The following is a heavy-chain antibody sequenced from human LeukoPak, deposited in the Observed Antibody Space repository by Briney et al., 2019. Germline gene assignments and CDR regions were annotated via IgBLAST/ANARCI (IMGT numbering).Heavy chain of an antibody. D-gene: IGHD1-26*01. J-gene: IGHJ4*02. CDR2: MYYRGST. CDR3: ATTTIRLGY. Sequence: SETLSLTCTVSGYSISSSSHYWGWIRQPPGKGLEWIGSMYYRGSTYHNPSLKSRVAISVDTSKNQFSLKLSSVTAADTAVYYCATTTIRLGYWGQGTLVTVSS. V-gene: IGHV4-39*07. CDR1: GYSISSSSHY.